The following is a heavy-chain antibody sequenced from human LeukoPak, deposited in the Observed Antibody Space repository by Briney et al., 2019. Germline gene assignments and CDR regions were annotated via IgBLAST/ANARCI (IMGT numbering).Heavy chain of an antibody. D-gene: IGHD3-22*01. CDR3: ARVGRYYYDSSGAFDI. V-gene: IGHV1-18*01. CDR1: GYTFTSYG. J-gene: IGHJ3*02. CDR2: ISAYNGNT. Sequence: GASVNVSCKASGYTFTSYGISWVRQAPGQGLEWMGWISAYNGNTNYAQKLQGRVTMTTDTSTSTAYMELRSLRSDDTAVYYCARVGRYYYDSSGAFDIWGQGTMVTVSS.